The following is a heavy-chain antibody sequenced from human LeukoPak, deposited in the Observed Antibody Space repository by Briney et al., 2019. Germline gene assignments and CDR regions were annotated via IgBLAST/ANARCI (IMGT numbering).Heavy chain of an antibody. CDR1: GGSISNYY. CDR3: SRLSPPGGPSVKEKYYFAY. Sequence: PSETLSLTCTVSGGSISNYYWSWIRQPPGKGLDWIGYVYYSGSTNYNPALKSRVTISVDTSKSQFSLKLGSVTAADTAVYFCSRLSPPGGPSVKEKYYFAYGGRGPVVTFSS. CDR2: VYYSGST. D-gene: IGHD1-14*01. V-gene: IGHV4-59*01. J-gene: IGHJ4*02.